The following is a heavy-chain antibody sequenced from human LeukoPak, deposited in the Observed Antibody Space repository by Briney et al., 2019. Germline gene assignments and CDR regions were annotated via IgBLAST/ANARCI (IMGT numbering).Heavy chain of an antibody. Sequence: ASVKVSCKSSGYMFTSHGIHWLRQAPGQGLEWMGWISAQNGNTNYVQHLLGRVTMTRDTSATTAYMELRSLKSDDTAVYYCARESNGGYGFDYWGQGTKVTVAS. J-gene: IGHJ4*02. D-gene: IGHD6-25*01. CDR1: GYMFTSHG. CDR3: ARESNGGYGFDY. V-gene: IGHV1-18*01. CDR2: ISAQNGNT.